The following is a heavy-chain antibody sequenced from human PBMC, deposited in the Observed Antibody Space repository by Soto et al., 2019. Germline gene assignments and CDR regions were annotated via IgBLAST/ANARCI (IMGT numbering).Heavy chain of an antibody. CDR1: GGSISSGEYY. CDR2: ISYSGST. CDR3: ARGYDWFDP. Sequence: PSETLSLTCTVSGGSISSGEYYWTWIRQPPGKGLEWIGYISYSGSTHYSPSLKSRVTISLDTSKNQFSLKVSSVTAADTAVYYCARGYDWFDPWGQGTLVTVSS. V-gene: IGHV4-30-4*02. J-gene: IGHJ5*02. D-gene: IGHD5-12*01.